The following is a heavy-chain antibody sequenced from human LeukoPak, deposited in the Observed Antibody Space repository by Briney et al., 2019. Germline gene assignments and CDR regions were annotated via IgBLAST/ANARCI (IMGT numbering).Heavy chain of an antibody. D-gene: IGHD3-10*01. CDR3: VWFGELLAFDI. J-gene: IGHJ3*02. V-gene: IGHV3-21*04. CDR2: ISSSSSYI. Sequence: GRSLRLSCAASGFTFSSYAMHWVRQAPGKGLEWVSSISSSSSYIYYADSVKGRFTISRDNAKNSLYLQMNSLRAEDTAVYYCVWFGELLAFDIWGQGTMVTVSS. CDR1: GFTFSSYA.